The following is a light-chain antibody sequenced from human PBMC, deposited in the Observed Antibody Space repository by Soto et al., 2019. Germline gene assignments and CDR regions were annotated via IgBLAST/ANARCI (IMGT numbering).Light chain of an antibody. Sequence: EIVLTQSPATLSLSPGERATLSCRASQSVSSNLAWYQQKPGQAPRLLIYGASNRATGIPARFSGSGSGTDFTLTISSLQSEDFAVYYCQQYNNWPPYTFGQGTKLEIK. V-gene: IGKV3-15*01. CDR2: GAS. CDR1: QSVSSN. CDR3: QQYNNWPPYT. J-gene: IGKJ2*01.